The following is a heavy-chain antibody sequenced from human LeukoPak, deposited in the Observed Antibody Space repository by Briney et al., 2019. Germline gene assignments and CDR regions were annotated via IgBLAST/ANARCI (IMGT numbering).Heavy chain of an antibody. CDR2: ISSSGSTI. J-gene: IGHJ4*02. Sequence: GGSLRLSCAASGFTFSDYYMSWIRQAPGKGLEGVSYISSSGSTIYYADSVKGRFTISRDNAKNSLYLQMSSLRAEDTALYYCAKMPTPIYYDSSGSGDYFDSWGQGTLVTVSS. V-gene: IGHV3-11*01. D-gene: IGHD3-22*01. CDR3: AKMPTPIYYDSSGSGDYFDS. CDR1: GFTFSDYY.